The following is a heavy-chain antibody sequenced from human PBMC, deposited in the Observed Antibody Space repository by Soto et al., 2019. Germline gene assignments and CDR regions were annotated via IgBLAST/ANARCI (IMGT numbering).Heavy chain of an antibody. Sequence: PVGSVRLSCAASVFTFSSYGMHWVRHSPGKWLEWVAVISYDGSNKYYADSVKGRFTISRDNSKNTLYLQMNSLRAEDTAVYYCAKDTIGASLYYYYGMDGWGQGTTVIVSS. D-gene: IGHD3-3*01. CDR2: ISYDGSNK. J-gene: IGHJ6*02. CDR1: VFTFSSYG. CDR3: AKDTIGASLYYYYGMDG. V-gene: IGHV3-30*18.